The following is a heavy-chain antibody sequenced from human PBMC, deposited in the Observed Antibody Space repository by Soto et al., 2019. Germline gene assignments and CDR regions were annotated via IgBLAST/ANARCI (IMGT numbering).Heavy chain of an antibody. Sequence: EMQLLESGGGLVQPGGSLRLSCGASGFPFSSYAMSWVRQTPEKGLEWVSGISGSGGRTYYADSVKGRFTISRDNSNNTLSLQMLSLRVEDTAVYFCAKGGSYSLFDIWGQGTMVTVSA. J-gene: IGHJ3*02. V-gene: IGHV3-23*01. CDR2: ISGSGGRT. CDR3: AKGGSYSLFDI. D-gene: IGHD2-21*01. CDR1: GFPFSSYA.